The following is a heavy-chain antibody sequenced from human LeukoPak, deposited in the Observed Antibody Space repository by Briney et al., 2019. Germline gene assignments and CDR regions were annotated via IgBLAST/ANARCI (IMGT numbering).Heavy chain of an antibody. CDR2: INPNSGGT. Sequence: ASVKVSCKASGYTFTGYYMHWVRQAPGQGLGWMGWINPNSGGTNYAQKFQGRVTMTRDTSTSTVYMELSSLRSEDTAVYYCARDQEYYDFWTYWGQGTLVTVSS. CDR1: GYTFTGYY. D-gene: IGHD3-3*01. J-gene: IGHJ4*02. V-gene: IGHV1-2*02. CDR3: ARDQEYYDFWTY.